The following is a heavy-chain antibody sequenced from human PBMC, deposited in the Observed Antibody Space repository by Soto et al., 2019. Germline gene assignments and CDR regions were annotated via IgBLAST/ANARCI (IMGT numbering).Heavy chain of an antibody. Sequence: SETLSLTCAVSGGSISSSNWWSWVRQPPGKGLEWIGEIYHSGSTNYNPSLKSRVTISVDKSKNQFSLKLSSVTAADTAVYYCARMRAFGSYYYDSSGYYHWYFDLWGRGTLVTVSS. CDR2: IYHSGST. CDR1: GGSISSSNW. D-gene: IGHD3-22*01. J-gene: IGHJ2*01. V-gene: IGHV4-4*02. CDR3: ARMRAFGSYYYDSSGYYHWYFDL.